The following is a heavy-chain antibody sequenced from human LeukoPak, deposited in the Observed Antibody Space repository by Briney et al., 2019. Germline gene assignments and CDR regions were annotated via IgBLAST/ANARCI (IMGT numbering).Heavy chain of an antibody. CDR3: AIRYSGSYNDY. D-gene: IGHD1-26*01. J-gene: IGHJ4*02. CDR1: GYTFTINY. CDR2: ISPSGGST. Sequence: ASVKVSCKAFGYTFTINYMHWVRQAPGQGPEWMGVISPSGGSTTYAQKFQGRVTLTRDMSTSTDYLELSSLRSEDTAVYYCAIRYSGSYNDYWGQGTLVTVSS. V-gene: IGHV1-46*01.